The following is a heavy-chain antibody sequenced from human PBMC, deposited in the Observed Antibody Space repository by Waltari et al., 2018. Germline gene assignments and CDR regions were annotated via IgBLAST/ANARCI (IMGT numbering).Heavy chain of an antibody. V-gene: IGHV1-46*01. CDR3: ARDVSSGWYEWDY. J-gene: IGHJ4*02. CDR2: IKPSGDST. Sequence: QLVQSGAGVKKPGASVKASCQVSGYSFSSYSILWVRQAPGQGLEWMGRIKPSGDSTNGGQKFKGKDTTSRDTSTSTGYMYVSRLRYEYAAVYYCARDVSSGWYEWDYWGQGTLVTVSS. D-gene: IGHD6-19*01. CDR1: GYSFSSYS.